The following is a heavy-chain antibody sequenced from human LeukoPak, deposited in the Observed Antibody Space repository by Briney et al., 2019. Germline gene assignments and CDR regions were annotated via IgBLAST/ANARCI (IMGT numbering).Heavy chain of an antibody. J-gene: IGHJ4*02. D-gene: IGHD2-15*01. CDR2: INPAGTET. CDR3: ARFGYVAAVDL. Sequence: GGSLRLSCATSGFSFSAYWMTWVRQAPGTGLEWVANINPAGTETYYVDPVKGRFTISRDNAKNLLYLQMNSLRAEDTAVYYCARFGYVAAVDLWGQGTLVTVSS. V-gene: IGHV3-7*01. CDR1: GFSFSAYW.